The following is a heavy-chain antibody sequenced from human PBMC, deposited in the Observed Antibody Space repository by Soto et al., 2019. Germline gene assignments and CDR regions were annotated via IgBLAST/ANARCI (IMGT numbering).Heavy chain of an antibody. J-gene: IGHJ4*02. V-gene: IGHV3-23*05. CDR3: AAWPLSRWFDY. CDR1: GFTFSSYA. Sequence: GGSLRLSCAASGFTFSSYAMTWVRQTPGKRLEWVSTIRFDDSKTSYADSVKGRFTISRDNSRNSLYLQMNSLRVDDTAIYYYAAWPLSRWFDYWGQGTLVTVSS. D-gene: IGHD6-13*01. CDR2: IRFDDSKT.